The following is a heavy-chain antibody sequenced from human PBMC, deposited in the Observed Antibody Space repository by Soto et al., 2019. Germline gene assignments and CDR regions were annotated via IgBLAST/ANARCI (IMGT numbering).Heavy chain of an antibody. J-gene: IGHJ3*02. CDR2: INPNSGGT. CDR3: ARGGPGAEMATITYHDAFDI. Sequence: VKVSCKASGYTFTGYYMHWVRQAPGQGLEWMGWINPNSGGTNYAQKFQGRVTMTRDTSISTAYMELSRLRSDDTAVYYCARGGPGAEMATITYHDAFDIWGQGTMVTVSS. CDR1: GYTFTGYY. D-gene: IGHD5-12*01. V-gene: IGHV1-2*02.